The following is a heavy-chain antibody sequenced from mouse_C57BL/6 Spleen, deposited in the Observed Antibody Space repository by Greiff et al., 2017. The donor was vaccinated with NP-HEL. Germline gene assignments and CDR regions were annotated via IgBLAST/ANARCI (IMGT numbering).Heavy chain of an antibody. CDR3: ARDGYPYAMDY. CDR1: GYTFTSYW. V-gene: IGHV1-55*01. J-gene: IGHJ4*01. D-gene: IGHD2-3*01. CDR2: IYPGSGST. Sequence: QVHVKQPGAELVKPGASVKMSCKASGYTFTSYWITWVKQRPGQGLEWIGDIYPGSGSTNYNEKFKSKATLTVDTSSSTAYMQLSSLTSEDSAVYYCARDGYPYAMDYWGQGTSVTVSS.